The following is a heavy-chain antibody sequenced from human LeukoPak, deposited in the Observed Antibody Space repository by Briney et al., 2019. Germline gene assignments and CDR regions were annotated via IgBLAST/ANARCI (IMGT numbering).Heavy chain of an antibody. CDR2: IYYSGST. CDR3: ARGRDCSGGSCYFNWFDP. J-gene: IGHJ5*02. CDR1: GGSISSYY. Sequence: ETLSLTCTFSGGSISSYYWSWIRQPPGEGLEWIGYIYYSGSTNYNPSLKSRVTISVDTSKNQFSLKLSSVAAADTAVYYCARGRDCSGGSCYFNWFDPWGQGTLVTVSS. D-gene: IGHD2-15*01. V-gene: IGHV4-59*01.